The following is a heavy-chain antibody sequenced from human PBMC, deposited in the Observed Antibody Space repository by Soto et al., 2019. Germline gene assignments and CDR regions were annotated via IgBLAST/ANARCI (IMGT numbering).Heavy chain of an antibody. CDR2: INPFFGAA. J-gene: IGHJ4*02. Sequence: QVQLVQSGAEVKKPGSSVKVSCKASGGTFCTYSINWVRQAPGQGLEWMGGINPFFGAANYAQKFQGRVTITADESTSTAHMELSSLRSDDTAVYYCARDYGHDCSGGNCYFYFWGQGTLVTVSS. CDR1: GGTFCTYS. CDR3: ARDYGHDCSGGNCYFYF. V-gene: IGHV1-69*01. D-gene: IGHD2-15*01.